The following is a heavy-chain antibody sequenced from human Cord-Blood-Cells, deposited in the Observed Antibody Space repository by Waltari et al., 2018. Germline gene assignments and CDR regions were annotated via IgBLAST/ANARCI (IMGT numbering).Heavy chain of an antibody. CDR2: IDWDDDK. D-gene: IGHD6-6*01. V-gene: IGHV2-70*01. CDR3: ARIVRYSSSYYYYGMDV. Sequence: QVTLRDSGPALVKPTQTLTLTCTFSGFSLSTSGMCVSWIRQPPGKALEWLALIDWDDDKYYSTSLKTRLTISKDTSKNQVVLTMTNMDPVDTATYYCARIVRYSSSYYYYGMDVWGQGTTVTVSS. J-gene: IGHJ6*02. CDR1: GFSLSTSGMC.